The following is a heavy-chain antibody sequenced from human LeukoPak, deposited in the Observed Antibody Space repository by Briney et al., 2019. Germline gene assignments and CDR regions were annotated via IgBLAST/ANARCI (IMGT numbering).Heavy chain of an antibody. Sequence: GGSLRLSCAASGFTFSNAWMSWVRQAPGKGLEWVGRIKSKTDGGTTDYAALVKGRFTISRDDSKNTLYLQMNSLKTEDTAVYYCTTGIAVAGTDFDYWGQGTLVTVSS. V-gene: IGHV3-15*01. J-gene: IGHJ4*02. CDR2: IKSKTDGGTT. CDR1: GFTFSNAW. D-gene: IGHD6-19*01. CDR3: TTGIAVAGTDFDY.